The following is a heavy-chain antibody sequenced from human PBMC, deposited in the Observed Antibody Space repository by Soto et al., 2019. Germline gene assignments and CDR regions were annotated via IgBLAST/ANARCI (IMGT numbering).Heavy chain of an antibody. D-gene: IGHD6-6*01. V-gene: IGHV1-69*13. CDR1: GGTFSSYA. CDR3: ARDLKGYSSSSDYFDY. Sequence: SVKVSCKASGGTFSSYAISWVRQAPGQGLEWMGGIIPIFGTANYAQKFQGRVTITADESTSTAYMELSSLRSEDTAVYYCARDLKGYSSSSDYFDYWGQGTLVTVSS. J-gene: IGHJ4*02. CDR2: IIPIFGTA.